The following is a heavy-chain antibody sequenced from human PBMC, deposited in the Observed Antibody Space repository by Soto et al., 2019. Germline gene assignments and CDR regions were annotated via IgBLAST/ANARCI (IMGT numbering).Heavy chain of an antibody. D-gene: IGHD3-22*01. CDR3: ARVSHYYDSSGYFDY. Sequence: ASVKVSCKASGVGFSTYPITWVRQAPGHGLEWMGWLNPTSAGTNYAQKFQGRVTITKDTSISTAYMELSRLRSDDTAVYYCARVSHYYDSSGYFDYWGQGTLVTVSS. V-gene: IGHV1-2*02. J-gene: IGHJ4*02. CDR2: LNPTSAGT. CDR1: GVGFSTYP.